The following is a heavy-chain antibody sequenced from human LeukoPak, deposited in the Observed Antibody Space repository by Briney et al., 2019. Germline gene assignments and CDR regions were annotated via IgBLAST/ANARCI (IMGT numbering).Heavy chain of an antibody. D-gene: IGHD2-21*01. V-gene: IGHV4-59*01. CDR1: GDSISSYY. CDR2: IYYSGST. CDR3: ARGVVIAPQTFDY. J-gene: IGHJ4*02. Sequence: SETLSLTCTVSGDSISSYYWSWIRQPPGKGLEWIGYIYYSGSTNYNPSLKSRVTISVDTSKNQFSLKLSSVTAADTAVYYCARGVVIAPQTFDYWGQGTLVTVSS.